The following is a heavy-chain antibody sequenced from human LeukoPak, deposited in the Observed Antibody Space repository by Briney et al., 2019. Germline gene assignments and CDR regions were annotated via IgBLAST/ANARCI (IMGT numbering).Heavy chain of an antibody. CDR3: ASGLVGATTDY. Sequence: SQTLSLTCTVSGGSISSGSYYWSWIRQPPGKGPEWIGRIYTSGSTNYNPSLKSRVTISVDTSKNQFSLKLSSVTAADTAVYYCASGLVGATTDYWGQGTLVTVSS. CDR1: GGSISSGSYY. D-gene: IGHD1-26*01. CDR2: IYTSGST. V-gene: IGHV4-61*02. J-gene: IGHJ4*02.